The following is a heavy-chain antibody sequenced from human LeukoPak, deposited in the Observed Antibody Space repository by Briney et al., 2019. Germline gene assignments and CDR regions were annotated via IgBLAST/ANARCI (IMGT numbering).Heavy chain of an antibody. J-gene: IGHJ5*02. D-gene: IGHD2-2*01. V-gene: IGHV4-4*07. CDR2: LYTSGST. CDR3: ARAGGGYCSSTSCSADWFDP. CDR1: SGSISSDS. Sequence: SETLSLTCTVSSGSISSDSWTWIRQPAGKGLEWIGRLYTSGSTNRWSIKHNPSLKSRVAMSVDTSKNQFSLKLSSVTAADTAVYYCARAGGGYCSSTSCSADWFDPWGQGILVTVSS.